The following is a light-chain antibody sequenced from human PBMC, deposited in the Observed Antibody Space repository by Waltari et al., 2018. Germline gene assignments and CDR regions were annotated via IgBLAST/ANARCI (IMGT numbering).Light chain of an antibody. CDR2: PDS. CDR3: QAWDSSTRV. CDR1: KLGDKY. J-gene: IGLJ2*01. V-gene: IGLV3-1*01. Sequence: SYELTQPPSVSVSPGQTASITCSGDKLGDKYACRYKQKPGQSPVRVIYPDSKRPTGIPERFSGSNAGNTATLTISGTQAMDEADYYCQAWDSSTRVFGGGTKLTVL.